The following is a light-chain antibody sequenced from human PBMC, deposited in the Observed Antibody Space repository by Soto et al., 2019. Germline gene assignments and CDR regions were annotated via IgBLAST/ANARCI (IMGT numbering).Light chain of an antibody. CDR2: DVN. V-gene: IGLV2-8*01. Sequence: QSVLTQPPSASGSPGQSVTISCTGTSSDVGGYNYVSWYQQHPGKAPKLMIYDVNKRPPGVPDRFSGSKSGNTACLTVSGLQAEDEADYYCSSYAGSNGVVFGGGTKLTVL. CDR1: SSDVGGYNY. CDR3: SSYAGSNGVV. J-gene: IGLJ2*01.